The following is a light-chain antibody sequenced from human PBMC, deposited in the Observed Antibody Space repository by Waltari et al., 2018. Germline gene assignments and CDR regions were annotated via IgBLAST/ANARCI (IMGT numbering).Light chain of an antibody. J-gene: IGLJ2*01. CDR1: SSDVGDYNY. Sequence: QSALTQPASVSGSPGQSLTISCTGTSSDVGDYNYVSWYQQPPGKAPKLMIFDVSNRPSRISNRFSGSKSGNTASLTISGLQAEDEADYYCSSYTSSNTPVVFGGGTKLTVL. CDR3: SSYTSSNTPVV. CDR2: DVS. V-gene: IGLV2-14*03.